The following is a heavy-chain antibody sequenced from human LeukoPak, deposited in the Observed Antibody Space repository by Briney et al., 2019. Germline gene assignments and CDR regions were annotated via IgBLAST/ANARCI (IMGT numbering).Heavy chain of an antibody. CDR3: ASQITMIGWEKPPYFDY. V-gene: IGHV4-39*01. D-gene: IGHD3-22*01. CDR1: GGSISSSSYY. J-gene: IGHJ4*02. Sequence: SETLSLTCTVSGGSISSSSYYWGWIRQPPGKGLEWIGNIYYSGSTYYNPSLKSRVTISEDTSKNQFSLKLSSVTAADTAVYYCASQITMIGWEKPPYFDYWGQGTLVTVSS. CDR2: IYYSGST.